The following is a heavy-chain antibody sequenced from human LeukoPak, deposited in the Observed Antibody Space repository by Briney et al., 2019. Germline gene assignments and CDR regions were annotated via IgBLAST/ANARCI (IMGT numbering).Heavy chain of an antibody. CDR2: IYTSGST. CDR3: ARALLAAFGGGNANDAFDI. D-gene: IGHD2-21*01. V-gene: IGHV4-4*07. CDR1: CGSISSYY. J-gene: IGHJ3*02. Sequence: SETLSLTCTVSCGSISSYYWSWIRQPAGKGLEWIGRIYTSGSTNYNPSLKSRVTMSVDTSKNQFSLKLSSVTAADTAVYYCARALLAAFGGGNANDAFDIWGQGTMVTVSS.